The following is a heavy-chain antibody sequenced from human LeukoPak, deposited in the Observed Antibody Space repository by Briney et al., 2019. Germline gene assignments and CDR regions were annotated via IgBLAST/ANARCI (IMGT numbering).Heavy chain of an antibody. J-gene: IGHJ4*02. D-gene: IGHD1-26*01. V-gene: IGHV3-23*01. CDR1: GFTFSSYA. CDR2: ISGSGGST. CDR3: AKASTFSGSPVDY. Sequence: GGSLRLSCAASGFTFSSYAMSWVRQAPGKGLESFSAISGSGGSTYYADSVKGRFTISRDNSKNTLSLQMNSLRADDTAVYYCAKASTFSGSPVDYWGQGTLVTVSS.